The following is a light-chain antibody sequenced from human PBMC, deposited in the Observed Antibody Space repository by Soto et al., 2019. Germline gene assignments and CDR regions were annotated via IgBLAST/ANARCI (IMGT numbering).Light chain of an antibody. V-gene: IGLV1-44*01. CDR3: ASWDDSLNRVV. CDR2: SNS. CDR1: NSNIGANT. Sequence: QSVLTQPPSASGTPGQRVSISCSGSNSNIGANTVNWYQQVPGAAPKLLIYSNSQRPSGVPDRFSASKSATSASVAISGLQSDDEADYYCASWDDSLNRVVFGGGTKLTVL. J-gene: IGLJ2*01.